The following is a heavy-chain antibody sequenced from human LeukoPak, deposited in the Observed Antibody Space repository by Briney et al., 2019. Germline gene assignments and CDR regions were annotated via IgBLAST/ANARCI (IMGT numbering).Heavy chain of an antibody. CDR3: ARDGGIATGYGMDV. V-gene: IGHV3-53*01. Sequence: GGSLRLSCAASGFTVSSNYMSWVRQAPGKGLEWVSVIYSSGSTYYADSVKGRLTISRDNSKNTLYLQMNSLRAEDTAVYYCARDGGIATGYGMDVWGQGATVTVSS. CDR2: IYSSGST. D-gene: IGHD6-13*01. J-gene: IGHJ6*02. CDR1: GFTVSSNY.